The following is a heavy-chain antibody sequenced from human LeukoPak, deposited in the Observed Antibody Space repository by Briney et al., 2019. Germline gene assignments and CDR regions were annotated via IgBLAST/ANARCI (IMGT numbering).Heavy chain of an antibody. D-gene: IGHD6-13*01. CDR2: ISYDGSNK. V-gene: IGHV3-30*19. Sequence: HSGGSLRLSCAASGFTFSSYGMHWVRQAPGKGLEGVAVISYDGSNKYYADSVKGRFTISRDNSKNTLYLQMNSLRAEDTAVYYCARDRGDSAAAGQYYYYYYGMDVWGQGTTVTVSS. CDR1: GFTFSSYG. J-gene: IGHJ6*02. CDR3: ARDRGDSAAAGQYYYYYYGMDV.